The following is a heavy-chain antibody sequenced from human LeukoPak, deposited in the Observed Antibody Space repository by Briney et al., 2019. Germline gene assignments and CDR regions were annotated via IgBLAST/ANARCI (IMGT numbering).Heavy chain of an antibody. CDR3: AKDGSSGYYYFDY. V-gene: IGHV3-33*06. D-gene: IGHD3-22*01. Sequence: GGSLRLSCAASGFTFSTYGMHWVRQAPGKGLDWVAVIWYDGSNKYYADSVKGRFTISRDISKNTLYLQMNSLRAEDTAVYYCAKDGSSGYYYFDYWGQGTLVTVSS. CDR1: GFTFSTYG. CDR2: IWYDGSNK. J-gene: IGHJ4*02.